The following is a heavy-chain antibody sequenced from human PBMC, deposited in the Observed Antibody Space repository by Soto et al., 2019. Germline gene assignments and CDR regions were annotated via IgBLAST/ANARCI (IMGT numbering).Heavy chain of an antibody. CDR2: IWYDGSNK. CDR1: GFTFSSYG. V-gene: IGHV3-33*01. Sequence: QVQLVESGGGVVQPGRSLRLSCAASGFTFSSYGMHWVRQAPGKGLEWVAVIWYDGSNKYYADSVKGRFTISRVNSKNTLDLQMNSLRAEDTAVYYCARDRCSSTSCYVVSRGFSSGWYVFDYWGQGTLVTVSS. CDR3: ARDRCSSTSCYVVSRGFSSGWYVFDY. J-gene: IGHJ4*02. D-gene: IGHD2-2*01.